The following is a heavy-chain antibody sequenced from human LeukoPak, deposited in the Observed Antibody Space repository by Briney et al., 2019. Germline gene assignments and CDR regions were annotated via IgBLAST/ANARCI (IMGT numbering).Heavy chain of an antibody. D-gene: IGHD1-1*01. V-gene: IGHV1-69*13. Sequence: SVKVSCKASGGTFSSYAISWVRQAPGQGLEWMGGIIPIFGTANYAQKFQGRVTITADESTSTAYMELNSLKTEDTAVYHCTRDRGAYNLYDYWGQGTLVTVSS. CDR2: IIPIFGTA. CDR3: TRDRGAYNLYDY. CDR1: GGTFSSYA. J-gene: IGHJ4*02.